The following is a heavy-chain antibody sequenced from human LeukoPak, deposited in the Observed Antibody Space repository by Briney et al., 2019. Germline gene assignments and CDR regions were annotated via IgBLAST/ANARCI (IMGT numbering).Heavy chain of an antibody. Sequence: GGSLRLSCAASGFTFSSYAMHWVRQAPGKGLEYVSAISSNGGSTYYANSVKGRFTISRDNSKNTLYLQMGSLRAEDMAVYYCARVWGIFQYYMDVWGKGTTVTVSS. V-gene: IGHV3-64*01. CDR1: GFTFSSYA. CDR3: ARVWGIFQYYMDV. D-gene: IGHD6-13*01. J-gene: IGHJ6*03. CDR2: ISSNGGST.